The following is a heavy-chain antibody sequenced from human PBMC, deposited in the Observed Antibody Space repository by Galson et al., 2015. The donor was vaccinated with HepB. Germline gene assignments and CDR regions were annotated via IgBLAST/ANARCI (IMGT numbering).Heavy chain of an antibody. D-gene: IGHD3-16*01. J-gene: IGHJ4*02. V-gene: IGHV3-53*01. CDR3: VRAASDKVWGSWPY. Sequence: SLRLSCAASGFPVRGNYISWVRQAPGKGLEWVSVIFSAGTTHYADSVRGRFTVSRDTSNNTLYLQMNSLRVEDTAVYYCVRAASDKVWGSWPYWGQGTLVTVSS. CDR2: IFSAGTT. CDR1: GFPVRGNY.